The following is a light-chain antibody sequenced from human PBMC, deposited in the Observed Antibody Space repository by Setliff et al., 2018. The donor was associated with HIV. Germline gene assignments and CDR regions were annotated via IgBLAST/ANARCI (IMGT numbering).Light chain of an antibody. CDR1: SSDVGAYAY. CDR3: CSYAGSNTYV. J-gene: IGLJ1*01. Sequence: QSALTQPASVSGSPGQSITISCTGTSSDVGAYAYVSWYQQHPGKVPKLMIYDVSNRPSGVSTRFSGSKSGNTASLTISGLQAEDEADYYCCSYAGSNTYVFGTGTKVTVL. CDR2: DVS. V-gene: IGLV2-14*03.